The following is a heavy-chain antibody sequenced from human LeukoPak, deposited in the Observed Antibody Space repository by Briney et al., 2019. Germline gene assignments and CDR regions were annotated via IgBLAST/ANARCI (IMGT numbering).Heavy chain of an antibody. Sequence: PSGTLSLTCAVSGGSISSYYWSWIRQPPGKGLEWIGYIYYSGSTNYNPSLKSRVTISVDTSKNQFSLKLSSVTAADTAVYYCARGTGSSWYNWFDPWGQGTLVTVSS. J-gene: IGHJ5*02. D-gene: IGHD6-13*01. CDR2: IYYSGST. V-gene: IGHV4-59*01. CDR3: ARGTGSSWYNWFDP. CDR1: GGSISSYY.